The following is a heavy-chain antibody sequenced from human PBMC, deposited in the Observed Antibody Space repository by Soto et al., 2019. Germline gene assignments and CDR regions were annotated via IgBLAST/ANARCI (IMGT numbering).Heavy chain of an antibody. CDR2: ISGSGVYT. V-gene: IGHV3-11*06. Sequence: QVQLVESGGDLVKPGGSLRLSCAASGFTFRDYYMSWTRQAPVKGLEWLSYISGSGVYTNYAVSVKGRFTISRDNSNNSMYLQMNSLTAEDTAVYYCARAERGKSGPTCWGQGTLVTVSS. D-gene: IGHD1-26*01. CDR3: ARAERGKSGPTC. CDR1: GFTFRDYY. J-gene: IGHJ4*02.